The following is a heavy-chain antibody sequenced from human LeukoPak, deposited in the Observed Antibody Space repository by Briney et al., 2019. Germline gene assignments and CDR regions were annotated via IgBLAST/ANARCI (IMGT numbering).Heavy chain of an antibody. V-gene: IGHV4-39*01. CDR1: GGSISSSSYY. CDR3: ARRGKAVAGAFPRPYNWFDP. J-gene: IGHJ5*02. CDR2: IYYSGST. Sequence: SETLSLTCTVSGGSISSSSYYWGWIRQPPGKGLEWIGSIYYSGSTYYNPSLKSRVTISVDASKNQFSLKLSSVTAADTAVYYCARRGKAVAGAFPRPYNWFDPWGQGTLVTVSS. D-gene: IGHD6-19*01.